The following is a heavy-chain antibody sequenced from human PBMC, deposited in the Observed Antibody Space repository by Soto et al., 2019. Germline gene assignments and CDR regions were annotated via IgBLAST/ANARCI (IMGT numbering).Heavy chain of an antibody. V-gene: IGHV3-33*01. J-gene: IGHJ4*02. CDR3: ARGGEGSSSLPGWYFDY. D-gene: IGHD6-6*01. CDR2: IWYDGSNK. Sequence: QVQLVESGGGVVQPGRSLRLSCAASGFTFSSYGMHWVRQAPGKGLGWVAVIWYDGSNKYYADSVKGRLTISRDNSKNRLYLQMNSLRAEDTAVYYCARGGEGSSSLPGWYFDYWGQGTLVTVSS. CDR1: GFTFSSYG.